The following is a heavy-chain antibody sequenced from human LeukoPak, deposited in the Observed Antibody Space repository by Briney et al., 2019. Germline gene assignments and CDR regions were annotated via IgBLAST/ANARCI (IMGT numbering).Heavy chain of an antibody. CDR1: GYTFTGYY. D-gene: IGHD1-14*01. CDR3: ARRGPEIGQGNFDY. Sequence: GASVKVSCKASGYTFTGYYMHWVRQAPGQGLEWMGQINPNSGGTNYAQKFQGRVTMTRDTSISTAYMELSRLRSDDTAVYYCARRGPEIGQGNFDYWGQGTLVTVSS. CDR2: INPNSGGT. V-gene: IGHV1-2*06. J-gene: IGHJ4*02.